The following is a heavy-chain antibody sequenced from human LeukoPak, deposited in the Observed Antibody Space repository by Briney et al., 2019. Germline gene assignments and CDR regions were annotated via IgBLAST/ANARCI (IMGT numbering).Heavy chain of an antibody. J-gene: IGHJ5*02. CDR2: IYHSGST. Sequence: SETLSLTCAVSGGSISSGGYSWSWIRQPPGKGLEWIGYIYHSGSTYYNPSLKSRVTISVDRSKNQFSLKLNSVTAADTAVYYCASRGYSYGSDWFDPWGQGTLVTVSS. D-gene: IGHD5-18*01. CDR1: GGSISSGGYS. V-gene: IGHV4-30-2*01. CDR3: ASRGYSYGSDWFDP.